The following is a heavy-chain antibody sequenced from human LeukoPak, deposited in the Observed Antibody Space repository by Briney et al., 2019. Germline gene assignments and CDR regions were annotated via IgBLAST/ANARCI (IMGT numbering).Heavy chain of an antibody. CDR1: GVTFSSDG. Sequence: GGSLRLSCAVSGVTFSSDGMHWGRQAPGEGLGWGAVIQYDGSEKYYADSVKGRFTMSRDNSKNTLYLQMNSPRTEDTAVYYCVKAEARWLHHGFDYWGQGTLVTVSS. CDR2: IQYDGSEK. V-gene: IGHV3-30*02. J-gene: IGHJ4*02. CDR3: VKAEARWLHHGFDY. D-gene: IGHD5-24*01.